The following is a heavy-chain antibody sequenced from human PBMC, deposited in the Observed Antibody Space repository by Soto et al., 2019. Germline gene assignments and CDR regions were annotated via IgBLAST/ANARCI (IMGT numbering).Heavy chain of an antibody. CDR2: IYHSGST. Sequence: QVQLQESGPGLVKPSGTLSLTCAVSGGSISSSNWWSWVRQPPGKGLEWIGEIYHSGSTNYNPSLKSRVTISVDKSKNQFSLKLSSVTAADTAVYYCARERAFGESSPGYYYYGMDAWGQGTTVTVSS. CDR3: ARERAFGESSPGYYYYGMDA. D-gene: IGHD3-10*01. J-gene: IGHJ6*02. V-gene: IGHV4-4*02. CDR1: GGSISSSNW.